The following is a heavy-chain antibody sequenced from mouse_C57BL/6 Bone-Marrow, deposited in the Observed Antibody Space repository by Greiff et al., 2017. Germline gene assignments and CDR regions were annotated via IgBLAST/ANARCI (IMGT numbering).Heavy chain of an antibody. CDR2: IWWDDDK. CDR1: GFSLSTFGMG. Sequence: QVTLKVSGPGILQPSQTLSLTCSFSGFSLSTFGMGVGWIRQPSGKGLEWLAHIWWDDDKYYNPALKSRPTISKDTSKNQVFLKIANVDTADTATYYCTRKGDNGYSAWFAYWGKGTLVTVSA. J-gene: IGHJ3*01. D-gene: IGHD2-3*01. V-gene: IGHV8-8*01. CDR3: TRKGDNGYSAWFAY.